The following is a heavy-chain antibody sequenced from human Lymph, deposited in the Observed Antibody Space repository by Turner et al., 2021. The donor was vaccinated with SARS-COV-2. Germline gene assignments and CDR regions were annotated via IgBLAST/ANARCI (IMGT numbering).Heavy chain of an antibody. D-gene: IGHD1-1*01. CDR1: GYTRPELS. CDR2: FDPEDGET. Sequence: QVQLVQPGAAVKKPGASVKVSCKVSGYTRPELSIHWVRQAPGKGLEWMGGFDPEDGETIYAQKFQGRVTMTEDTTTDTAYMELSSLRSEDTAVYYCATLKSNWKILTGRYYFDFWGQGTLVTVSS. V-gene: IGHV1-24*01. CDR3: ATLKSNWKILTGRYYFDF. J-gene: IGHJ4*02.